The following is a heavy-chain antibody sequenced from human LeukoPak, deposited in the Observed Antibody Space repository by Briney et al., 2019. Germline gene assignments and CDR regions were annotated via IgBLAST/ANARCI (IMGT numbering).Heavy chain of an antibody. CDR2: ISYDGSNK. CDR1: GFTFSSYA. J-gene: IGHJ4*02. D-gene: IGHD3-22*01. CDR3: ARVPSGYPG. V-gene: IGHV3-30*04. Sequence: PWGPPRLSCAAPGFTFSSYAMHWGRQAPGQGLEWVAVISYDGSNKYYADSVKGRFTISRDNSKNTLYLQMNSLRAEDTAVYYCARVPSGYPGWGQGTLVTVSS.